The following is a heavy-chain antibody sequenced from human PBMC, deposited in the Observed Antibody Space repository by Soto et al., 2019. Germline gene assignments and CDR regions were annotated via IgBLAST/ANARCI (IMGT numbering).Heavy chain of an antibody. D-gene: IGHD2-2*01. CDR3: ARVGDIVVVPAATVYGMDV. CDR1: GGSISSGGYY. CDR2: IYYSGST. J-gene: IGHJ6*02. Sequence: PSETLSLTCTVSGGSISSGGYYWSWIRQHPGKGLEWIGYIYYSGSTYYNPSLKSRVTISVDTSKNQFSLKLSSVTAADTAVYYGARVGDIVVVPAATVYGMDVWGQGTTVTVSS. V-gene: IGHV4-31*03.